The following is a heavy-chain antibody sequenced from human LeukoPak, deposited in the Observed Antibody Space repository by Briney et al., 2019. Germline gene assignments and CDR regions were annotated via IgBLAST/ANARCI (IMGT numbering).Heavy chain of an antibody. CDR2: IHYTGNT. V-gene: IGHV4-39*01. CDR1: SGSISSASYY. D-gene: IGHD3-10*01. J-gene: IGHJ4*02. Sequence: PSETLSLTCTVSSGSISSASYYWGWIRQPPGKGLEWIGSIHYTGNTYHNPSLESRFTVSVDTSKNQFSLNLISVTAADTAVYYCARVMVRGVSFFDYWGQGTLVTVSS. CDR3: ARVMVRGVSFFDY.